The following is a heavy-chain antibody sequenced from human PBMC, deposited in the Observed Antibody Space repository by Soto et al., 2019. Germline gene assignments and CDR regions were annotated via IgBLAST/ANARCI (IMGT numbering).Heavy chain of an antibody. Sequence: SGPTLVNPTETLTLTCTVSGFSLSNARMGVSWIRQPPGKALEWLAHIFSNDEKSYSTSLKSRLTISKDTSKSQVVLTMTNMDPVDTATYYCARLWFGELLSQPYYYYGMDVWGQGTTVTVSS. J-gene: IGHJ6*02. CDR1: GFSLSNARMG. V-gene: IGHV2-26*01. CDR2: IFSNDEK. CDR3: ARLWFGELLSQPYYYYGMDV. D-gene: IGHD3-10*01.